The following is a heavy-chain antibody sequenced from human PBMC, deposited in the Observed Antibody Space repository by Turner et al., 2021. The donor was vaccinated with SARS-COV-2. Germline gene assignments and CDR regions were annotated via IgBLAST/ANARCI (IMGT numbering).Heavy chain of an antibody. D-gene: IGHD3-3*01. CDR3: ARLNYDFWSGYYTGWFDP. CDR2: IYYSGST. CDR1: GASISRYY. Sequence: QVQLLESGPGLVKPSETLSLPCTVSGASISRYYWSWIRQPPGKGLEWIGYIYYSGSTNYNPSLKSRVTMSVDTSKNQFSLKLRSVTAADTAVYYCARLNYDFWSGYYTGWFDPWGQGTLVIVSS. J-gene: IGHJ5*02. V-gene: IGHV4-59*08.